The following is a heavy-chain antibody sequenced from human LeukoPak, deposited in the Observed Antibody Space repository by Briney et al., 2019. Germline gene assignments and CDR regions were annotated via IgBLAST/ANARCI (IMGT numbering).Heavy chain of an antibody. CDR3: ARGRTEQWLPRPFDY. J-gene: IGHJ4*02. V-gene: IGHV4-34*01. CDR2: ISHSGST. D-gene: IGHD6-19*01. Sequence: SETLSLTCAVYGGSFSGYYWSWIRQPPGKGLEWIGEISHSGSTNYNPSLKSRVTISVDTSKNQFSLKLSSVTAADTAVYYCARGRTEQWLPRPFDYWGQGTLVTVSS. CDR1: GGSFSGYY.